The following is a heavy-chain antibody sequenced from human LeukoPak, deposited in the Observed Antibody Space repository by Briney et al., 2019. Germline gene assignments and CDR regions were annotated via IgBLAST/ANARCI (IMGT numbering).Heavy chain of an antibody. CDR3: ARDSGDSSGYYDAFDI. V-gene: IGHV3-21*01. CDR1: GFTFSSYA. J-gene: IGHJ3*02. Sequence: PGGSLRLSCSASGFTFSSYAMHWVRQAPGKGLEWVSSISSSSSYIYYADSVKGRFTISRDNAKNSLYLQMNSLGAEDTAVYYCARDSGDSSGYYDAFDIWGQGTMVTVSS. CDR2: ISSSSSYI. D-gene: IGHD3-22*01.